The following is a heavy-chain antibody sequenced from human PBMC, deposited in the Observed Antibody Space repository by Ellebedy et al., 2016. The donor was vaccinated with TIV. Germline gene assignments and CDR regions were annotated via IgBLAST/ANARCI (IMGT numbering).Heavy chain of an antibody. V-gene: IGHV3-7*03. J-gene: IGHJ5*02. CDR1: GSTFSSYW. D-gene: IGHD3-16*01. Sequence: GESLKIPCADSGSTFSSYWMTLVRQPPGNGLQWVANIKQDGSEKYCVDSVQGRFTISRDNAKNSLYLQMNSLRAEATAVYYCARGRGLGTWGQGTLVTVSS. CDR2: IKQDGSEK. CDR3: ARGRGLGT.